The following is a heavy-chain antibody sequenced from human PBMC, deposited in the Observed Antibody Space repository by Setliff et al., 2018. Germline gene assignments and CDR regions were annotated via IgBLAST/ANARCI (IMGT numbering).Heavy chain of an antibody. CDR1: GYTFNNYG. V-gene: IGHV1-18*01. Sequence: AASVKVSCKASGYTFNNYGITWVWQAPGQGLEWMGWINNYSFKTTYPQEFLDRVTVTTDTSATTAYMELKNLRSDDTAVYYCARINFYVSSGYYYAPDFWGQGTLVTVSS. D-gene: IGHD3-22*01. CDR2: INNYSFKT. J-gene: IGHJ4*02. CDR3: ARINFYVSSGYYYAPDF.